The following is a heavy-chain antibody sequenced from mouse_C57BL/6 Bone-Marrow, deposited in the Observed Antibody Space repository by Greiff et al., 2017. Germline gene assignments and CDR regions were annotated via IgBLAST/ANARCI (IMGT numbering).Heavy chain of an antibody. V-gene: IGHV1-26*01. D-gene: IGHD1-1*01. CDR1: GYTFTDYY. CDR3: ARGGSSYGWYFDV. J-gene: IGHJ1*03. Sequence: EVQLQQSGPELVKPGASVKISCKASGYTFTDYYMNWVKQSHGKSLEWIGDINPNNGGTSYNQKFKGKATLTVDKSSSTAYTELRSLTSEDSAVYYCARGGSSYGWYFDVWGTGTTVTVSS. CDR2: INPNNGGT.